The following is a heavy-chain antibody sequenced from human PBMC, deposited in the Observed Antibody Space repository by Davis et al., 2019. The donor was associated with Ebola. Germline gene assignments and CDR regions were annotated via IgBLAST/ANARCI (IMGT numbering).Heavy chain of an antibody. Sequence: MPSETLSLTCAVYGGSFTGYYWNWIRQPPGKGLEWIGEINHSGSTNYNPSLKSRVTISADTSKNQYSLKLTSVTAADTALYYCARGRGYSWFDPWGQGTLVTVSS. J-gene: IGHJ5*02. CDR1: GGSFTGYY. CDR3: ARGRGYSWFDP. D-gene: IGHD5-12*01. CDR2: INHSGST. V-gene: IGHV4-34*01.